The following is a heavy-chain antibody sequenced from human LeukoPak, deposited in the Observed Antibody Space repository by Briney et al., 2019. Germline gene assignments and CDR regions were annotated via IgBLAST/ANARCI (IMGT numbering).Heavy chain of an antibody. V-gene: IGHV3-23*01. J-gene: IGHJ4*02. D-gene: IGHD2-2*01. CDR1: GFTFSSSA. CDR2: ISGSGGST. CDR3: AKDADDIVVVPAAFFDY. Sequence: PGGSLRLSCAASGFTFSSSAMTWVRQAPGKGLEWVSSISGSGGSTYYADSVKGRFTISRDNSKNTLYLQTNSLRAEDTAVYYCAKDADDIVVVPAAFFDYWGLGTLVTVSS.